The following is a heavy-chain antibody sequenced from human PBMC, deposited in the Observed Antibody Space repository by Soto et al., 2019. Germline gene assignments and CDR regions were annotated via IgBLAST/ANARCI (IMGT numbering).Heavy chain of an antibody. CDR1: GGSIGDGAYY. CDR3: ASGLSGDKVDQ. J-gene: IGHJ4*01. CDR2: IYNSGNT. D-gene: IGHD2-21*01. Sequence: QVQLQESGPGLVKPSQTLSLTCTVSGGSIGDGAYYWSWIRQPPGKGLEWIGHIYNSGNTYNNPSLRSRLTISLDTSKSQISLNMNSVTAADTAVYYCASGLSGDKVDQWGHGTLVTVSS. V-gene: IGHV4-30-4*01.